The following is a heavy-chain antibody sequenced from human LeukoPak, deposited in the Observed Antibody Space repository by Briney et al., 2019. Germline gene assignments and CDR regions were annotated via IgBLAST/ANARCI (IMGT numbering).Heavy chain of an antibody. J-gene: IGHJ4*02. CDR2: IYYSGST. D-gene: IGHD3-10*01. Sequence: SEALSLTCTVSGGSISSYYWSWIRQPPGKGLEWIGYIYYSGSTNYNPSLKSRVTISVDTSKNQFSLKLSSVTAADTAVYYCARLPLWFGELFLFDYWGQGTLVTVSS. V-gene: IGHV4-59*08. CDR3: ARLPLWFGELFLFDY. CDR1: GGSISSYY.